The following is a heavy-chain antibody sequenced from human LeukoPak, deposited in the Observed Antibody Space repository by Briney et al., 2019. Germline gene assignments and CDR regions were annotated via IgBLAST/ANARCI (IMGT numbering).Heavy chain of an antibody. CDR2: ISYGGSNK. CDR3: ARGTGGRVATISYYYYGKDV. J-gene: IGHJ6*02. Sequence: PGGPLRLSCTVSGFTFSIYAMHWVRQAPGKGLEWVALISYGGSNKYYADSVRGRFTISRENSKHTLYLQMNSLRAEDTAVYYCARGTGGRVATISYYYYGKDVWGQGTTVTVSS. CDR1: GFTFSIYA. V-gene: IGHV3-30-3*01. D-gene: IGHD5-12*01.